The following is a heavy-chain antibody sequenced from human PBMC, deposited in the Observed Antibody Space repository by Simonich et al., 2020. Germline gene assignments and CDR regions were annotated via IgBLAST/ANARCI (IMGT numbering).Heavy chain of an antibody. J-gene: IGHJ4*02. CDR1: GYSFTSYW. V-gene: IGHV5-51*03. CDR3: VRPDSGYDYFDY. Sequence: EVQLVQSGAELTKPGESLKISCKGSGYSFTSYWIGGVRQMPGKGLEWMGISVPVDSDTGYGPSFQGQVTSSADKSISTAYLQWSSLKASDTAMYYCVRPDSGYDYFDYWGQGTLVTVSS. D-gene: IGHD5-12*01. CDR2: SVPVDSDT.